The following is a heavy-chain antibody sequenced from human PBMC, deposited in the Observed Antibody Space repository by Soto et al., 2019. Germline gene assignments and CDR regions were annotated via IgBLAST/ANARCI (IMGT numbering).Heavy chain of an antibody. Sequence: LSLTCAASGFTFSSYWMSWVRQAPGKGLEWVANIKQDGSEKYYVDSVKGRFTISRDNAKNSLYLQMNSLRAEDTAVYYCARDNGAGYYYYMDVWGKGTTVTVSS. CDR1: GFTFSSYW. J-gene: IGHJ6*03. V-gene: IGHV3-7*01. CDR2: IKQDGSEK. CDR3: ARDNGAGYYYYMDV. D-gene: IGHD2-8*01.